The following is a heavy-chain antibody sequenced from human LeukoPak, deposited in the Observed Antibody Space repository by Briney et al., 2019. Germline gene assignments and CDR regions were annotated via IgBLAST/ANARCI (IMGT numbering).Heavy chain of an antibody. CDR2: LYANGGT. V-gene: IGHV3-66*01. CDR1: GFIVSSNY. D-gene: IGHD2-21*02. J-gene: IGHJ3*01. CDR3: ARDEVGCGGDCYGDAFDL. Sequence: PGGSLTLSCAASGFIVSSNYMNWVRQAPGKGLEWVSVLYANGGTAYADSVNGRFTVSRDNSKNTLYLQMNSLRVEDTAVYHCARDEVGCGGDCYGDAFDLWGQGTLVTVSS.